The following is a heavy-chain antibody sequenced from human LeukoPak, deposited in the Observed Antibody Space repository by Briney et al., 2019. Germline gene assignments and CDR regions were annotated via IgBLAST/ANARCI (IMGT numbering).Heavy chain of an antibody. CDR2: IYYSDNT. D-gene: IGHD3-10*01. CDR3: ARGVNYDSGSYYDY. CDR1: GGSINSYF. V-gene: IGHV4-59*01. Sequence: SETLSLTCTVSGGSINSYFWSWIRQRPGKGLEWIGYIYYSDNTNYNPSLKSRVTISVETSKNQFSLKLTSVTAADTAVYYCARGVNYDSGSYYDYWGQGTLVTVSS. J-gene: IGHJ4*02.